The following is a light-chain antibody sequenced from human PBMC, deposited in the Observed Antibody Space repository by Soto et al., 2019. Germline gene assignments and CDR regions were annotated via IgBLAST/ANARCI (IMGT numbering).Light chain of an antibody. V-gene: IGKV1-12*01. CDR1: QGISCW. CDR2: AAS. J-gene: IGKJ1*01. CDR3: QQAYSFPWT. Sequence: DIQMTQAPSSMSASVGDRVTITCRASQGISCWLAWYQQKPGNAPKLLIYAASSLQSEVPSRFSGSGSGTDFTLTISSLQPEDFATYYFQQAYSFPWTFGAGPKVEIK.